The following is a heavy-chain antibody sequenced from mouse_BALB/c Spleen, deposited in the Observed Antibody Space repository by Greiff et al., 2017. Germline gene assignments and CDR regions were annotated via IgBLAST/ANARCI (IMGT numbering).Heavy chain of an antibody. CDR3: AREELRRGFFDY. CDR2: ISSGSSTI. J-gene: IGHJ2*01. D-gene: IGHD2-4*01. Sequence: DVKLVESGGGLVQPGGSRKLSCAASGFTFSSFGMHWVRQAPEKGLEWVAYISSGSSTIYYADTVKGRFTISRDNPKNTLFLQMTSLRSEDTAMYYCAREELRRGFFDYWGQGTTLTVS. V-gene: IGHV5-17*02. CDR1: GFTFSSFG.